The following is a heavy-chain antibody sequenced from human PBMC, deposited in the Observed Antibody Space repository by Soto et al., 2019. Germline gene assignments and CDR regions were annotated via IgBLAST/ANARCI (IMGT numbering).Heavy chain of an antibody. J-gene: IGHJ4*02. CDR2: FYYSGST. V-gene: IGHV4-39*01. CDR3: ARHAPSDWTKFDY. CDR1: GDSISSSYY. Sequence: SETLSLTCSVSGDSISSSYYWGWIRQPPGKGLEWIGSFYYSGSTYYNPSLKSRVAISVDTSKNQFSLKLSSVTAADTAVYYCARHAPSDWTKFDYWGQGALVTVS. D-gene: IGHD6-19*01.